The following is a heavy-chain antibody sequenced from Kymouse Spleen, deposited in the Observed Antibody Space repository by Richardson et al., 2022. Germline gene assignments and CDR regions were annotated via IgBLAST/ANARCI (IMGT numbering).Heavy chain of an antibody. Sequence: QVQLVESGGGVVQPGRSLRLSCAASGFTFSSYGMHWVRQAPGKGLEWVAVISYDGSNKYYADSVKGRFTISRDNSKNTLYLQMNSLRAEDTAVYYCAKDLSSLYFDYWGQGTLVTVSS. D-gene: IGHD6-13*01,IGHD6-6*01. CDR2: ISYDGSNK. CDR1: GFTFSSYG. CDR3: AKDLSSLYFDY. J-gene: IGHJ4*02. V-gene: IGHV3-30*18.